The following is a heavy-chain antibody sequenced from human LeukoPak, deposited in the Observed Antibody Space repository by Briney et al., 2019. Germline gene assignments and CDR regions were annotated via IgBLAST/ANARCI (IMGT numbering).Heavy chain of an antibody. J-gene: IGHJ4*02. CDR3: ARHRRDGYYFDY. Sequence: GESLKISCKGSGYSFTSYWIGCVRQLPGKSLEWVWIIYPGGSDTRYSPSVQGQGTISADKSISTAYLQWSSLKASDTAMYYCARHRRDGYYFDYWGQGTLVTVSS. CDR2: IYPGGSDT. CDR1: GYSFTSYW. D-gene: IGHD5-24*01. V-gene: IGHV5-51*01.